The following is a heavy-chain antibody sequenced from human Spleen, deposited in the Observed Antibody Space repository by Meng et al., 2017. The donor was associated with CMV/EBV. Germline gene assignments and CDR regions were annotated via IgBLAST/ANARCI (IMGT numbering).Heavy chain of an antibody. CDR1: GFSFSDHW. CDR2: ISRDGSVT. J-gene: IGHJ4*02. Sequence: GESLKISCVASGFSFSDHWMHWVRQSPGKGLVWVAPISRDGSVTRYADSVKGRFIVSRDNSKNTLHLQMNRLRPEDTAVYYCAKGEYNSPSLLDYWGQGTLVTVSS. CDR3: AKGEYNSPSLLDY. D-gene: IGHD6-6*01. V-gene: IGHV3-74*01.